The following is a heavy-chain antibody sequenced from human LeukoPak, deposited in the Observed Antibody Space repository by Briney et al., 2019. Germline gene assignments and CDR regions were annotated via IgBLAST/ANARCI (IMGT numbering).Heavy chain of an antibody. D-gene: IGHD1-26*01. CDR1: GGSISSSSYY. CDR3: ARALVGARRWFDY. CDR2: IYYSGST. J-gene: IGHJ4*02. Sequence: SETLSLTCTVSGGSISSSSYYWGWIRQPPGKGLEWIGSIYYSGSTYYNPSLKSRVTISVDTSKNQFSLKLSSVTAADTAVYYCARALVGARRWFDYWGQGTLVTVSS. V-gene: IGHV4-39*07.